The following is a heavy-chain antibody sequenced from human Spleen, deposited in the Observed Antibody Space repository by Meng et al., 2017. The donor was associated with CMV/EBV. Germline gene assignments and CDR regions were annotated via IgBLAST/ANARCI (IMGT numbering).Heavy chain of an antibody. CDR2: INPNSGGT. CDR3: ARQLDTRTWDNWFDP. V-gene: IGHV1-2*02. D-gene: IGHD2-2*01. J-gene: IGHJ5*02. CDR1: GYTFTGYY. Sequence: ASVKVSCKASGYTFTGYYMHWVRQAPGQGLEWMGWINPNSGGTNYAQKFQGRVTMTRDTSISTAYMELSRLRSDDTAVYYCARQLDTRTWDNWFDPWGQGTLVTVSS.